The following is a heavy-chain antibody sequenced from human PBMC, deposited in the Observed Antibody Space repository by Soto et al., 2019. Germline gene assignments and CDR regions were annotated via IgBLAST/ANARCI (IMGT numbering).Heavy chain of an antibody. CDR3: ARSPNYYYYGFDV. CDR1: GGSVCSGDYF. D-gene: IGHD3-10*01. V-gene: IGHV4-61*08. Sequence: PSETLSLTCTVSGGSVCSGDYFWSWLRQSPWKRLEWIAYIYYSGSTNYNPSLKSRATISVDTSKSQVSLTLTSMTAADAALYYCARSPNYYYYGFDVWGQGTAVTVSS. J-gene: IGHJ6*02. CDR2: IYYSGST.